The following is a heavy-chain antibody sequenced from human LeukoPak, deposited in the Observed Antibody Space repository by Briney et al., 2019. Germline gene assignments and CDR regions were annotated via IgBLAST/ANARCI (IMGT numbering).Heavy chain of an antibody. CDR2: ISSSSRTI. Sequence: GGPLTLSCTPSGFTFSTYNELGLRQSPGKAREGIAYISSSSRTIYYAASVKGRFTISRDNAKNSLFLQMNSLIDKATAVYYCARVSGRPIIFDSWGQGTLVTVSS. J-gene: IGHJ4*02. D-gene: IGHD1-26*01. CDR1: GFTFSTYN. CDR3: ARVSGRPIIFDS. V-gene: IGHV3-48*02.